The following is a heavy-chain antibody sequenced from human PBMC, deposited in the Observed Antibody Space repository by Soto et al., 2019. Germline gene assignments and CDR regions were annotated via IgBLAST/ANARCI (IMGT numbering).Heavy chain of an antibody. CDR1: GFTFSSYG. CDR3: AKDSSRRGITGITDY. CDR2: ISYDGSNK. V-gene: IGHV3-30*18. J-gene: IGHJ4*02. Sequence: QVQLVESGGGVVQPGRSLRLSCAASGFTFSSYGMHWVRQAPGKGLEWVAVISYDGSNKYYADSVKGRFTISRDNSKNTLYLQMNSLRAEDTAVYYSAKDSSRRGITGITDYWGQGTLVTVSS. D-gene: IGHD1-20*01.